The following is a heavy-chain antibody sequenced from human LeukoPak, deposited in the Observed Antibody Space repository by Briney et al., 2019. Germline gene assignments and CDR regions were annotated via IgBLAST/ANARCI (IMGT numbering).Heavy chain of an antibody. CDR1: GFTFTGYF. Sequence: ASVKDSCKASGFTFTGYFIHWVRLAPGQGLEWIGWMNSNSGASNSAQKFQGRVTLTSDTSISTAYTELSSLGSDDTALYFCAFVHCIGGYNQAYDSWGQGTLVTVSS. CDR3: AFVHCIGGYNQAYDS. V-gene: IGHV1-2*02. CDR2: MNSNSGAS. D-gene: IGHD5-24*01. J-gene: IGHJ4*02.